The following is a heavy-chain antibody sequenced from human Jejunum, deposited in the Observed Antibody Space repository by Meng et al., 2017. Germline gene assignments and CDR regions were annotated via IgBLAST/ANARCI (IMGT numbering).Heavy chain of an antibody. Sequence: GESLKISCAASGFSFSTYWMHWVRQAPGKGLVWVSRINSDGSSTSYADSVEGRFTISRDNAKNTLYLQMNSLRAEDTAVYYCASFWLTGRPSDVFDFWGQGTMVTVSS. V-gene: IGHV3-74*01. J-gene: IGHJ3*01. CDR3: ASFWLTGRPSDVFDF. D-gene: IGHD3-3*01. CDR1: GFSFSTYW. CDR2: INSDGSST.